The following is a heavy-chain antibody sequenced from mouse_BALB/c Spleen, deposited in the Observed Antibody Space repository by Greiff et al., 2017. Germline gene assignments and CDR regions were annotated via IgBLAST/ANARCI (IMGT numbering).Heavy chain of an antibody. V-gene: IGHV5-9-4*01. J-gene: IGHJ3*01. CDR1: GFTFSSYA. D-gene: IGHD2-1*01. Sequence: EVHLVESGGGLVKPGGSLKLSCAASGFTFSSYAMSWVRQSPEQRLEWVAEISSGGSYTYYPDTVTGRFTISRDNAKNTLYLEMSSLRSEDTAMYYCARDGGNYPAGFAYWGQGTLVTVAA. CDR2: ISSGGSYT. CDR3: ARDGGNYPAGFAY.